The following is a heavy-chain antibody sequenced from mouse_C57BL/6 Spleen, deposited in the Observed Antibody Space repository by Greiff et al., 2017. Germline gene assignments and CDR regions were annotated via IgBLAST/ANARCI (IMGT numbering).Heavy chain of an antibody. J-gene: IGHJ2*01. D-gene: IGHD1-1*01. V-gene: IGHV2-6-1*01. CDR1: GFSLTSYG. CDR2: IWSDGST. CDR3: ARHGGYGSSYDYFDY. Sequence: VKLMESGPGLVAPSQSLSITCTVSGFSLTSYGVHWVRQPPGKGLEWLVVIWSDGSTTYNSALKSRLSISKDNSKSQVFLKMNSLQTDDTAMYYCARHGGYGSSYDYFDYWGQGTTLTVSS.